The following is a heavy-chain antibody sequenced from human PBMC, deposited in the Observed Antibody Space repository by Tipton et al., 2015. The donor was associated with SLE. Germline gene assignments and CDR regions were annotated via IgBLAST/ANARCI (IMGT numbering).Heavy chain of an antibody. J-gene: IGHJ4*02. V-gene: IGHV1-18*01. CDR3: ARFYYDSSGYVD. D-gene: IGHD3-22*01. CDR2: IIPILGIA. CDR1: GYTFTTYD. Sequence: QVQLVQSGAEVRKPGASVKVSCKASGYTFTTYDITWVRQAPGQGLEWMGRIIPILGIANYAQKFQGRVTMTTDTSMTTAYMELRTLRSDDTAVYYCARFYYDSSGYVDWGQGTLVTVSS.